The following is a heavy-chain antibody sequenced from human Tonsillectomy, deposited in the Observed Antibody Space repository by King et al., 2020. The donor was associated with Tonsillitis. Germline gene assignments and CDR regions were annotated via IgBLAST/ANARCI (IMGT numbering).Heavy chain of an antibody. D-gene: IGHD2/OR15-2a*01. CDR3: ARDTDQIDYYFDY. Sequence: QLVQSGGGVVQPGRSLRHSCAASGFTFSSYAMHWVRQAPGKGLEWVAVISYDGRNKYYADSVKGRFTISRDIYKNTLYLQMNSLRAEDTAVYYCARDTDQIDYYFDYWGQGTLVTVSS. J-gene: IGHJ4*02. CDR2: ISYDGRNK. CDR1: GFTFSSYA. V-gene: IGHV3-30*04.